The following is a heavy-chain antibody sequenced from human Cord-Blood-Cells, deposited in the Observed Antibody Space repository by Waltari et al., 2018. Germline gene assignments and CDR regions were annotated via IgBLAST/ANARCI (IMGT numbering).Heavy chain of an antibody. V-gene: IGHV4-4*07. CDR3: ARSGYSSGWFDAFDI. CDR1: GGSISSYY. D-gene: IGHD6-19*01. J-gene: IGHJ3*02. Sequence: QVQLQESGPGLVKPSETLSLTCTASGGSISSYYWSWIRPPAGKGLEWIGRIYTSGSTNYNPSLKSRVTMSVDTSKNQFSLKLSSVTAADTAVYYCARSGYSSGWFDAFDIWGQGTMVTVSS. CDR2: IYTSGST.